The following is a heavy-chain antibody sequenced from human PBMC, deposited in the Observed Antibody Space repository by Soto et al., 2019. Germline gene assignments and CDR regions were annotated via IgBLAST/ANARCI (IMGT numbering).Heavy chain of an antibody. D-gene: IGHD3-3*01. Sequence: ASVKVSCKASGYTFTSYGISWVRQAPGQGLEWMGWISAYNGNTNYAQKLQGRVTMTTDTSTSTAYMELRSLRSDDTAVYYCARRRDFCSGPDAFDSWGQGTMVTVSS. CDR1: GYTFTSYG. CDR2: ISAYNGNT. V-gene: IGHV1-18*01. CDR3: ARRRDFCSGPDAFDS. J-gene: IGHJ3*02.